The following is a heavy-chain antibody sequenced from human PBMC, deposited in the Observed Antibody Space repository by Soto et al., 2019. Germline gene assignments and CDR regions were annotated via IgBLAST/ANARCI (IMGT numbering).Heavy chain of an antibody. J-gene: IGHJ3*02. CDR3: ARGLAVTRDAFDI. CDR2: MTPKSDDT. Sequence: QVQLVQSGAEVKKPGASVKVSCKASGYTFTNYDVNWVRQAPGQGLEWVGWMTPKSDDTVYAQKFQGRVTLTRNTSISTADMELSSLTSEDTAVYYCARGLAVTRDAFDIWGQGTMVTVSS. V-gene: IGHV1-8*01. D-gene: IGHD4-4*01. CDR1: GYTFTNYD.